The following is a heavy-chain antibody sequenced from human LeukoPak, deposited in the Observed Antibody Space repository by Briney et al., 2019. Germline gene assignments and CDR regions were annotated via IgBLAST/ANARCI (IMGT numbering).Heavy chain of an antibody. J-gene: IGHJ5*02. D-gene: IGHD2-2*01. Sequence: ASVKVSCKASGYTFTDYYMHWVRQAPGQGLEWMGWINPKSGGTIYAQKFQGRVTMTRDTSISTAYMELSSLKSDDTAVYYCARTSHESVFYWSDPWGPGSLVYVSS. CDR3: ARTSHESVFYWSDP. CDR2: INPKSGGT. V-gene: IGHV1-2*02. CDR1: GYTFTDYY.